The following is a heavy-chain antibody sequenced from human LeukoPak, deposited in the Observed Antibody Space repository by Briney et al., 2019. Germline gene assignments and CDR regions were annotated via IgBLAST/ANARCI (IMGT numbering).Heavy chain of an antibody. CDR3: TRGPWDSSFDY. CDR2: LSYSGGT. V-gene: IGHV4-59*01. D-gene: IGHD6-13*01. J-gene: IGHJ4*02. CDR1: GGSISTYY. Sequence: SETLSLTCTVSGGSISTYYWSWIRQPPGKGLEWIGYLSYSGGTNYSPSLKSRVTMSVDTSKNQFSLKLRSVTAADTAVYYCTRGPWDSSFDYWGQGTLVTVSS.